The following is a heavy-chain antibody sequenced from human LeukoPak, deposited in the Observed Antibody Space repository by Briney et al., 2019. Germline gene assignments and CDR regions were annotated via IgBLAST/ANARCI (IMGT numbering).Heavy chain of an antibody. J-gene: IGHJ6*03. V-gene: IGHV1-46*01. CDR3: ARARADSGSFYYYYYYMDV. CDR2: INPSGGST. Sequence: ASVKVSCKASGYAFTSYYMHWVRQAPGQGLEWMGIINPSGGSTSYAQKFQGRVTITADKSTSTAYMELSSLRSEDTAVYYCARARADSGSFYYYYYYMDVWGKGTTVTVSS. CDR1: GYAFTSYY. D-gene: IGHD1-26*01.